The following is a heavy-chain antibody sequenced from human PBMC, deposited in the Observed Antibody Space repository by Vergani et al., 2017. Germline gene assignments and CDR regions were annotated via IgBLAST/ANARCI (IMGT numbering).Heavy chain of an antibody. CDR1: GYSFSSYD. Sequence: QVQLVQSGAEVKKPGASVKVSCRASGYSFSSYDISWVRQATGQGLEWMGWMNPNSGTTGYAQKVQGRVTMTRNTSINTAYMELSRLSFEDAAVYYCARSTDYPDDYVSSDYFRRTLDVWGKGTTVTVS. V-gene: IGHV1-8*01. D-gene: IGHD4/OR15-4a*01. J-gene: IGHJ6*03. CDR3: ARSTDYPDDYVSSDYFRRTLDV. CDR2: MNPNSGTT.